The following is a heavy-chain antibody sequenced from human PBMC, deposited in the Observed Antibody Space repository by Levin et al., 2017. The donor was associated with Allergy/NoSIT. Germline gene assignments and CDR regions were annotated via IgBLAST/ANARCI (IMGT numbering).Heavy chain of an antibody. CDR1: GDSISRGFYY. CDR2: IYVTGST. V-gene: IGHV4-61*02. Sequence: SQTLSLTCDVSGDSISRGFYYWSWIRQPAGEGLEWIGRIYVTGSTTYSPSLKSRVTISLDRSKDQVSLKLNSVTAADTAVYYCARDLEGCSGYKPYCYMDVWGKGTTVTVSS. J-gene: IGHJ6*03. CDR3: ARDLEGCSGYKPYCYMDV. D-gene: IGHD5-12*01.